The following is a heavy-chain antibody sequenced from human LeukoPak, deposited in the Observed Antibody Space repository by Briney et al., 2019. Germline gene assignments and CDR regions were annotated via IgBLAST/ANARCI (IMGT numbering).Heavy chain of an antibody. Sequence: ASVKVSCKASGYTFTSYYMHWVRQAPGQGLEWMGIINPSGGRTSYAQKFQGRVTMTRDTSTSTVYMELSSLRSDDTAVYYCARGGAVLRPNSPYDYWGQGTLVTVSS. V-gene: IGHV1-46*01. D-gene: IGHD4-23*01. J-gene: IGHJ4*02. CDR2: INPSGGRT. CDR3: ARGGAVLRPNSPYDY. CDR1: GYTFTSYY.